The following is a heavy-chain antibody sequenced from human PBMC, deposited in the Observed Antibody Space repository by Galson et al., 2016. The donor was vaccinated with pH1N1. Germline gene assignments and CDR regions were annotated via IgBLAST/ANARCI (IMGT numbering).Heavy chain of an antibody. Sequence: TLSLTCTVSGGSVTSSSYYWGWIRQPPGRGLEWIGSLYDRGSTYYNSALTSRVTISIDTSKNQFSLKLSSLTAADTAVYYCARGDYGDSLYWYFDVWGGGTLVTVSS. CDR3: ARGDYGDSLYWYFDV. V-gene: IGHV4-39*07. D-gene: IGHD4-17*01. J-gene: IGHJ2*01. CDR1: GGSVTSSSYY. CDR2: LYDRGST.